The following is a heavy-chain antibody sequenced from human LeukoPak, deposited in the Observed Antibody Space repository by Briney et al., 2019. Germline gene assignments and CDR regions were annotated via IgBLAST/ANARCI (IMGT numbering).Heavy chain of an antibody. V-gene: IGHV5-51*01. CDR1: GYIFTSYW. CDR2: IYTGDSDT. CDR3: ARQSRYCTNGVCSFDAFDI. D-gene: IGHD2-8*01. Sequence: GESLKISCQGSGYIFTSYWIGWVRQMPGKGLGWMGIIYTGDSDTRYSPSFQGQLTISADKSISTAYLQWSSLKASDTAMYYCARQSRYCTNGVCSFDAFDIWGQGTMVTVSS. J-gene: IGHJ3*02.